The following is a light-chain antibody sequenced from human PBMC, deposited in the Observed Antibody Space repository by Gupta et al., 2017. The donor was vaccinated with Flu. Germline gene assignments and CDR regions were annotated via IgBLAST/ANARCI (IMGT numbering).Light chain of an antibody. CDR1: QFVSSSY. CDR3: QQYGGSPWT. V-gene: IGKV3-20*01. CDR2: GAS. Sequence: EIVLTQSPGTLSLSQGERATLSCRASQFVSSSYLAWYQRKPGQAPRLLVSGASTRATGIPDRFSGSGSGTEFTLTISRLEPEDFAVYYCQQYGGSPWTFGQGTKVEIK. J-gene: IGKJ1*01.